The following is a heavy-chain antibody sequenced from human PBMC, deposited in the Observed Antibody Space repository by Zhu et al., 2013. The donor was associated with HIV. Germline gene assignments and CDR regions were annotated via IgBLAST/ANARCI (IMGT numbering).Heavy chain of an antibody. J-gene: IGHJ4*02. D-gene: IGHD3-22*01. CDR1: GYSFSGYY. CDR3: ARDHNSGYYSYFDY. V-gene: IGHV1-2*02. Sequence: QVQLVQSGAELKKTGASVKVSCRASGYSFSGYYIHWVRQAPGQGLEWMGWINPNSGGTNYAQKFQGRVTITADESTSTAYMQLSSLRSEDTAVYYCARDHNSGYYSYFDYWGQGTLVTVSS. CDR2: INPNSGGT.